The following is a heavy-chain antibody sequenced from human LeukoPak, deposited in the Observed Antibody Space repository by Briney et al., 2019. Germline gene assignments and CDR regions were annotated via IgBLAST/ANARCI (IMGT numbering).Heavy chain of an antibody. D-gene: IGHD3-10*01. CDR2: IRSKAYGGTT. V-gene: IGHV3-49*03. CDR3: ARTTGKSSENKDFHNRLDV. J-gene: IGHJ6*02. Sequence: GGSLRLSCTASGFTFGDYAMSWFRQAPGKGLEWVGFIRSKAYGGTTEYAASVKGRFTISRDDSKSTLYLQMNSLKTEDTAVYYCARTTGKSSENKDFHNRLDVWGQGTTVTVSS. CDR1: GFTFGDYA.